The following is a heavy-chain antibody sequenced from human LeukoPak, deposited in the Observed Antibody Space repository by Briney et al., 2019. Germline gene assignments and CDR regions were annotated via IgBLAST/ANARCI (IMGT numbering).Heavy chain of an antibody. CDR3: ARTRTLPIAGGFDT. CDR1: GFVFSSYW. J-gene: IGHJ5*02. V-gene: IGHV3-7*02. D-gene: IGHD3-16*01. Sequence: GGSLRLSCAASGFVFSSYWLSWVRQAPGKGLQWVANINQDGSEKYYVDSVKGRFSISRDNAKNSLYLQMNSLRVEDTAVYYCARTRTLPIAGGFDTWGQGSLVTVSS. CDR2: INQDGSEK.